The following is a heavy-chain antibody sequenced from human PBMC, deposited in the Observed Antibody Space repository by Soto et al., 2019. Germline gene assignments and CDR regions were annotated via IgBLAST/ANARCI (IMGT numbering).Heavy chain of an antibody. CDR2: INPKSGAT. V-gene: IGHV1-2*02. CDR3: VYYCAKSFFCCDDYFQYGLAF. Sequence: ASVKVSCKASGYRFTGYGLHWVRQAPGQGLQWMGWINPKSGATDYAQKFQGRVTMTREMSTNTAYLELSGLRSDDTADDTAVYYCAKSFFCCDDYFQYGLAFWGQGSTVPVSS. CDR1: GYRFTGYG. J-gene: IGHJ6*02. D-gene: IGHD3-16*01.